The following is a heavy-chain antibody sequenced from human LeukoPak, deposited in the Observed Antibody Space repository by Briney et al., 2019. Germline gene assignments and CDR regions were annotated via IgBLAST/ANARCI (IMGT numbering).Heavy chain of an antibody. CDR2: ISGSGSST. V-gene: IGHV3-23*01. J-gene: IGHJ4*02. Sequence: GGSLRLSCAASGFPFSSYVMSWVRQAPGKGLEWVSAISGSGSSTYYADSVQGRFTISRDNSKNTLYLQMNSLRAEDTAVYYCAKGSAVADINFDYWGQGTLVTVSS. D-gene: IGHD6-19*01. CDR1: GFPFSSYV. CDR3: AKGSAVADINFDY.